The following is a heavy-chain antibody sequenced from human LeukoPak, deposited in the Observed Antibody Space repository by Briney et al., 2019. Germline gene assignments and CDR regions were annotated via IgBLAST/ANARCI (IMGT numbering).Heavy chain of an antibody. V-gene: IGHV4-59*08. CDR2: IYYSGST. CDR1: GGSISSYY. CDR3: ARHSTSGWNWFDP. J-gene: IGHJ5*02. Sequence: NPSETLSLTCTVSGGSISSYYWSWTRQPPGKGLEWIGYIYYSGSTNYNPSLKSRVTISVDTSKNQFSLKLSSVTAADTAVYYCARHSTSGWNWFDPWGQGTLVTVSS. D-gene: IGHD6-19*01.